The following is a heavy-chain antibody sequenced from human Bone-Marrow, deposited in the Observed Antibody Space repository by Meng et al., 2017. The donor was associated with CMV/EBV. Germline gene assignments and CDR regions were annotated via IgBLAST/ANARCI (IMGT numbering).Heavy chain of an antibody. Sequence: ASVKVSCKAAGYTFNDYYLHWVRQAPGQGLEWMGWINPKSGGTTYAQKFQGRVTMTRDTPSATAYLELTSLRSDDTAVYYCARDRGLGRITIFGVVISWFDPWGQGTLVTVSS. CDR2: INPKSGGT. V-gene: IGHV1-2*02. D-gene: IGHD3-3*01. CDR3: ARDRGLGRITIFGVVISWFDP. J-gene: IGHJ5*02. CDR1: GYTFNDYY.